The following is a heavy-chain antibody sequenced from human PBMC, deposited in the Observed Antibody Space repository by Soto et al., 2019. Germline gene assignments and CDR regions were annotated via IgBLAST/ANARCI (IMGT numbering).Heavy chain of an antibody. D-gene: IGHD2-2*01. J-gene: IGHJ6*02. CDR1: GFTFSNAW. CDR2: IKSKTDGGTT. Sequence: PGGSLRLSCAASGFTFSNAWMNWVRQAPGKGLEWVGRIKSKTDGGTTDYAAPVKGRFTISRDDSKNTLYLQMNSLKTEDTAVYYCTTEYCISTSCPTILGYYGMDVWGQGTTVTVSS. CDR3: TTEYCISTSCPTILGYYGMDV. V-gene: IGHV3-15*07.